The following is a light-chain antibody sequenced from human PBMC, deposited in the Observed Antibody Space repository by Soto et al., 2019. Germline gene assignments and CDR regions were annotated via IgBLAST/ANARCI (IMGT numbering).Light chain of an antibody. J-gene: IGKJ1*01. CDR3: QQSYSTPTIT. V-gene: IGKV1-39*01. CDR2: ASS. CDR1: QSISDY. Sequence: DIQMTQSPSSLSASVGDRVTITCRANQSISDYLNWYQQKPGKAPKFLIYASSSLQSGVPSRFRGSGSGTHFTLTISSLQPEDFATYYCQQSYSTPTITFGQGTKVDIK.